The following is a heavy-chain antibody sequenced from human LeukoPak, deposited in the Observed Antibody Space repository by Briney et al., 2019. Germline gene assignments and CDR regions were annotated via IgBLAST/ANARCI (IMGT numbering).Heavy chain of an antibody. V-gene: IGHV3-7*01. Sequence: GGSLRLSCAASGFTFSSYWMSWVRQAPGKGLEWVANIKQDGSGKYYVDSVKGRFTISRDNAKNSLYLQMNCLRAEDTAVYYCARDKRSAEDYSPLNYWGQGTLVTVSS. CDR1: GFTFSSYW. J-gene: IGHJ4*02. CDR3: ARDKRSAEDYSPLNY. CDR2: IKQDGSGK. D-gene: IGHD4-11*01.